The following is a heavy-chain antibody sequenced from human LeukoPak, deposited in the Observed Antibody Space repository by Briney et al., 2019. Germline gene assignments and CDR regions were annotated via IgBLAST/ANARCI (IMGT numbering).Heavy chain of an antibody. CDR1: GFTFNNYA. CDR3: AKDYDFWSGYYIPLDY. CDR2: ISGSDTST. D-gene: IGHD3-3*01. J-gene: IGHJ4*02. V-gene: IGHV3-23*01. Sequence: GGSLRLSCAASGFTFNNYAMSWVRQAPGKGLEWVSVISGSDTSTYYADSVKGRFTISRDNSKNTLYLQMNSLRAEDTAVYYCAKDYDFWSGYYIPLDYWGQGTLVTVSS.